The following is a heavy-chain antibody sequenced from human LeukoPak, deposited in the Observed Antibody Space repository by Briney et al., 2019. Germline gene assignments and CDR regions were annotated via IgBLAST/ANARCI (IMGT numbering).Heavy chain of an antibody. V-gene: IGHV4-59*11. CDR2: ISDSGST. Sequence: PSETLSLTCVVSGGSLSTHHWSWIRQSPGRGLEWIGYISDSGSTNYNPSLKSRVAISVDTSKNQFSLMLSSVTAADTAVYYCARGYDSSAYYPFNYWGQGTLVTVSS. CDR1: GGSLSTHH. J-gene: IGHJ4*02. D-gene: IGHD3-22*01. CDR3: ARGYDSSAYYPFNY.